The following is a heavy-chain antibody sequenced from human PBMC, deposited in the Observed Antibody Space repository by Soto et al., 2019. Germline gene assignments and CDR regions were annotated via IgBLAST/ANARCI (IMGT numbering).Heavy chain of an antibody. D-gene: IGHD1-20*01. V-gene: IGHV5-51*01. Sequence: GESLKISCKGSGYTFTDYWIGWVRQLPGKGLEWMGIIYPGDSDTRYSPSFQGHVTITVDKSTNTAYLQWKTLRASDTAMYYCARNISNFRYYYYGMDVWGQGTTVPVCS. CDR3: ARNISNFRYYYYGMDV. CDR1: GYTFTDYW. CDR2: IYPGDSDT. J-gene: IGHJ6*02.